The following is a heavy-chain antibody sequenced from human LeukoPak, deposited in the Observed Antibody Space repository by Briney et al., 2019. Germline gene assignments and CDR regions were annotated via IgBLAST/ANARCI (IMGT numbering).Heavy chain of an antibody. J-gene: IGHJ4*02. D-gene: IGHD6-25*01. Sequence: GRSLRLSCAASGFTFSTYTMHWVRQAPGKGLEWVAVISYDGSYTYYAESVRGRFTFSRDNSENTLYLQMNSLKPEDTAVYYCARGYRPYNSACLFASWGQGTLVTVSS. CDR1: GFTFSTYT. V-gene: IGHV3-30*04. CDR2: ISYDGSYT. CDR3: ARGYRPYNSACLFAS.